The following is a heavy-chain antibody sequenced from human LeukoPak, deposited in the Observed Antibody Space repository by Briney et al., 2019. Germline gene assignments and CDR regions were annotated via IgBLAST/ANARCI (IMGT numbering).Heavy chain of an antibody. CDR1: GGSFSGYY. D-gene: IGHD4-4*01. J-gene: IGHJ3*02. CDR2: INHSGST. Sequence: SETLSLTCAVYGGSFSGYYWSWIRQPPGKGLEWIGEINHSGSTNYNPSLKSRVTISVDTSKNQFSLKLSSVTAADTAVYYCTSEVRNYGRHDAFDIWGQGTMVTVSS. V-gene: IGHV4-34*01. CDR3: TSEVRNYGRHDAFDI.